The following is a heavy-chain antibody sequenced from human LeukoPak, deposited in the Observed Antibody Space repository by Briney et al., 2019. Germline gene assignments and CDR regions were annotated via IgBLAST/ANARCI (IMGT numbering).Heavy chain of an antibody. Sequence: SETLSLTCAVYGGSFSGYYWSWIRQPPGKAPEWIGAIFYSGTTYYTPSLESRVTISIDTSKNHFSLRLTSVTAADTAVYYCARTTGYSRDWGQGRLVTVSA. CDR1: GGSFSGYY. V-gene: IGHV4-34*12. D-gene: IGHD3-22*01. J-gene: IGHJ4*02. CDR2: IFYSGTT. CDR3: ARTTGYSRD.